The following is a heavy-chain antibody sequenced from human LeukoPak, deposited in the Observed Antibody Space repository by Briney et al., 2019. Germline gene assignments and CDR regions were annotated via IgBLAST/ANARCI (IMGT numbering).Heavy chain of an antibody. CDR3: ARKIEGNCGSTSCSQIYYYYGMDV. CDR2: INQDGSEK. D-gene: IGHD2-2*01. V-gene: IGHV3-7*03. Sequence: PGGSLRLSCAASGFTSSYYWMSWVRQAPGKGLEWVANINQDGSEKYYVDSVKGRFTISRDNAKNSLYLQMNSLRAEDTAVYYCARKIEGNCGSTSCSQIYYYYGMDVWGKGTTVTVSS. J-gene: IGHJ6*04. CDR1: GFTSSYYW.